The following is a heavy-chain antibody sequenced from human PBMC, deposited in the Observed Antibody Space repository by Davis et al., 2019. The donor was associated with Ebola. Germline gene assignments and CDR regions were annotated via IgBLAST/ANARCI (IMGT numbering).Heavy chain of an antibody. Sequence: ASVTVSCKASGYTFTSDGISWVRQAPGQGLEWMGLISAYNGNTNYAQKLQGRVTMTTDTSTSTAYMELSSLRSEDTAVYYCARERHVGSEIGNRNEYTKNYYYYYGMDVWGQGTTVTVSS. CDR3: ARERHVGSEIGNRNEYTKNYYYYYGMDV. CDR1: GYTFTSDG. D-gene: IGHD1-1*01. V-gene: IGHV1-18*01. J-gene: IGHJ6*02. CDR2: ISAYNGNT.